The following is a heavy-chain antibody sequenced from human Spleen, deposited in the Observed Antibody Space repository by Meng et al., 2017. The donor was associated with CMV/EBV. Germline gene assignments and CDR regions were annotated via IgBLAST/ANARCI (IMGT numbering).Heavy chain of an antibody. Sequence: QITLKESGPTLVKPTQTLTLTCTFSGFSHSTSGVGVGWTRQPPGKALEWLGLIYWDDEKRYSPSLKSRLTITKDTSKNQVVLTMTNMDPVDTATYYCAHRLTSSSAYYFDYWGQGTLVTVSS. CDR3: AHRLTSSSAYYFDY. V-gene: IGHV2-5*02. CDR1: GFSHSTSGVG. J-gene: IGHJ4*02. CDR2: IYWDDEK. D-gene: IGHD6-6*01.